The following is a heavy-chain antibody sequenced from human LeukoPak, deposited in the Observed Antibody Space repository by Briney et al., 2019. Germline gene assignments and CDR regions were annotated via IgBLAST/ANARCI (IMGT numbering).Heavy chain of an antibody. CDR1: GYTFTSYG. Sequence: ASVKVSCKASGYTFTSYGISCVRQAPGQGLEWMGWISAYNGNTNYAQKLQGRVTMTTDTSTSTAYMELRSLRSDDTAVYYCAREPPSPYYDILTGYYPFDYWGQGTLVTVSS. V-gene: IGHV1-18*04. CDR3: AREPPSPYYDILTGYYPFDY. D-gene: IGHD3-9*01. J-gene: IGHJ4*02. CDR2: ISAYNGNT.